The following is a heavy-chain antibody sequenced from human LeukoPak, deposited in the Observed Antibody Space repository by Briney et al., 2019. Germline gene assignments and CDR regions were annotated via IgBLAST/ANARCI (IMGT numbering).Heavy chain of an antibody. CDR3: ARENIVATMGFFDY. J-gene: IGHJ4*02. Sequence: SVNVSCKASGGTFSSYAISWVRQAPGQGLEWMGGIIPIFGTANYAQKFQSRVTITTDESTSTAYMELSSLRSEGTAVYYCARENIVATMGFFDYWGQGTLVTVSS. V-gene: IGHV1-69*05. CDR1: GGTFSSYA. CDR2: IIPIFGTA. D-gene: IGHD5-12*01.